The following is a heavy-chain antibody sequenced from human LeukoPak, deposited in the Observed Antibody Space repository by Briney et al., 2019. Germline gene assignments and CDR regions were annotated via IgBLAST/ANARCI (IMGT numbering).Heavy chain of an antibody. D-gene: IGHD3-22*01. CDR1: GYTFTSYY. J-gene: IGHJ4*02. Sequence: ASVNVSCKASGYTFTSYYMHWVRQAPGQGLEWMGIINPSGGSTSYAQKFQGRVTMTRDTSTSTVYMELSSLRSEDTAVYYCARGGGYDSSGYYNRFDYWGQGTLVTVSS. CDR2: INPSGGST. CDR3: ARGGGYDSSGYYNRFDY. V-gene: IGHV1-46*01.